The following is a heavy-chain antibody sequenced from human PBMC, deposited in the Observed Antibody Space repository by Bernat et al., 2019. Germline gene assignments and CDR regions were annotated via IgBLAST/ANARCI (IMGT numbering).Heavy chain of an antibody. CDR3: ARDYWFRELQPYFDY. CDR1: GFTFSSYA. D-gene: IGHD3-10*01. V-gene: IGHV3-30*01. J-gene: IGHJ4*02. CDR2: ISYDGSNK. Sequence: QVQLVESGGGVVQPGRSLRLSCAASGFTFSSYAMHCVRQAPGKGLEWVAVISYDGSNKYYADSVKGRFTISRDNSKNTLYLQMNSLRAEDTAVYYCARDYWFRELQPYFDYWGQGTLVTVSS.